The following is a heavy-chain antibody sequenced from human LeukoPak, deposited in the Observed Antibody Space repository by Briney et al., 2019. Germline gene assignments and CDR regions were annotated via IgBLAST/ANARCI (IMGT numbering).Heavy chain of an antibody. V-gene: IGHV4-61*02. J-gene: IGHJ2*01. D-gene: IGHD4-17*01. CDR2: IYTSGST. CDR1: GGSISSGSYY. CDR3: ARVGTVTTQGIWYFDL. Sequence: SQTLSLXCTVSGGSISSGSYYWSWIRQPAGKGLEWIGRIYTSGSTNYNPSLKSRVTISVDTSKNQFSLKLSSVTAADTAVYYCARVGTVTTQGIWYFDLWGRGTLVTVSS.